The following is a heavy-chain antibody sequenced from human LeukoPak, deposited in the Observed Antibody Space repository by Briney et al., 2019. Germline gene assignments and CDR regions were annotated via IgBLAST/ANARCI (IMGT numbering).Heavy chain of an antibody. CDR2: MKQDGSEK. J-gene: IGHJ4*02. V-gene: IGHV3-7*01. CDR3: ARSLGLSTQQLVRCIGY. CDR1: GFTFSNYW. D-gene: IGHD6-13*01. Sequence: PGGYLRLSCAASGFTFSNYWMSWVRQAPGKGLEWVANMKQDGSEKYYVDSVKGRFTISRDNAKNSLYLQMNSLRAEDTAVYYCARSLGLSTQQLVRCIGYWGQGTLVTVSS.